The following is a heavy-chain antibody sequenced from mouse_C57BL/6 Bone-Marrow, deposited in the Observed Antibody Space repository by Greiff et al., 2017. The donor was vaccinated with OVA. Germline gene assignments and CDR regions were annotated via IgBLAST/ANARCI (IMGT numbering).Heavy chain of an antibody. J-gene: IGHJ4*01. CDR1: GYSFTGYY. V-gene: IGHV1-42*01. Sequence: EVQLVESGPELVKPGASVKISCKASGYSFTGYYMNWVKQSPEKSLEWIGEINPSTGGTTYNQKFKAKATLTVDKSSSTAYMQLKSLTSEDSAVYYCARGDYYGSSSYYYAMDYWGQGTSVTVSS. CDR3: ARGDYYGSSSYYYAMDY. CDR2: INPSTGGT. D-gene: IGHD1-1*01.